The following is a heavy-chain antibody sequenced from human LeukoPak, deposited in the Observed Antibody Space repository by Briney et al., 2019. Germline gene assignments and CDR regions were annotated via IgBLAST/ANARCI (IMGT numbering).Heavy chain of an antibody. CDR3: ARDFVGLKSYGMDV. D-gene: IGHD3-3*01. Sequence: SQTLSLTCSVSGGSISSYYWNWIRQPPRKGLEWVGYIHYNGSTNYNPSLNSRVTISIDMSQNQFSLNLTSVTAADTAVYYCARDFVGLKSYGMDVWGQGTTVTVSS. J-gene: IGHJ6*02. CDR2: IHYNGST. CDR1: GGSISSYY. V-gene: IGHV4-59*01.